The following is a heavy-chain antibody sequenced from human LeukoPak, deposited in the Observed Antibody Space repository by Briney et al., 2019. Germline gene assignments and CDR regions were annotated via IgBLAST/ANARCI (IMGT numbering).Heavy chain of an antibody. V-gene: IGHV3-9*01. CDR2: ISWNSGSI. CDR3: AKDSGEQLVSSSNWFDP. Sequence: PGRSLRLSCAASGFTFDDYAMHWVRQAPGKGLEGVSGISWNSGSIGYADSVKGRFTISRDNAKNSLYLQMNSLRAEDTALYYCAKDSGEQLVSSSNWFDPWGQGTLVTVSS. D-gene: IGHD6-6*01. CDR1: GFTFDDYA. J-gene: IGHJ5*02.